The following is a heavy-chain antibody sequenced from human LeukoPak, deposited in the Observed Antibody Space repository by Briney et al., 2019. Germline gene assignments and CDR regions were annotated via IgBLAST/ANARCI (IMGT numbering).Heavy chain of an antibody. D-gene: IGHD3-22*01. V-gene: IGHV3-53*01. J-gene: IGHJ4*02. CDR2: IYSGGST. Sequence: GGSLRLSCAASGFTVSSNYMSWVRQAPGKGLEWVSVIYSGGSTYYADSVKGRFTISRDNSKNTLYLQMNSLRAEDTAVYYCARMYYYDSSGYPPGGYWGQGTLMTVSS. CDR3: ARMYYYDSSGYPPGGY. CDR1: GFTVSSNY.